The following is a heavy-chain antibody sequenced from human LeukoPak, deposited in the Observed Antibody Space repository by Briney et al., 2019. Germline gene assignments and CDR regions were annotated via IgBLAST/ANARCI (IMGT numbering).Heavy chain of an antibody. D-gene: IGHD2-15*01. CDR1: GYTFTSYF. CDR3: ARVVAATRIDY. CDR2: INPNSGGT. J-gene: IGHJ4*02. V-gene: IGHV1-2*02. Sequence: GASVKVSCTASGYTFTSYFMHWVRQAPGQGLECMGWINPNSGGTNYAQKFQGRVTMTRDTSTTTAYMELSRLTSDDTAVYYCARVVAATRIDYWGQGTLVTVSS.